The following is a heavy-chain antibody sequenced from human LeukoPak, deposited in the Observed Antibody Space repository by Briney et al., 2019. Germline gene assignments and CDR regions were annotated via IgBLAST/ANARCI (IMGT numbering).Heavy chain of an antibody. CDR1: GFTFSSYA. CDR3: AKDYRMIAFGGVIGIDAFDI. Sequence: GGSLRLSCAASGFTFSSYAMSWVRQAPGKGLEWVSAISGSGASTFDADSVKGRFTISRDNSKNTLYLQMNSLRAEDTAVYYCAKDYRMIAFGGVIGIDAFDIWGQGTMVTVS. D-gene: IGHD3-16*02. CDR2: ISGSGAST. J-gene: IGHJ3*02. V-gene: IGHV3-23*01.